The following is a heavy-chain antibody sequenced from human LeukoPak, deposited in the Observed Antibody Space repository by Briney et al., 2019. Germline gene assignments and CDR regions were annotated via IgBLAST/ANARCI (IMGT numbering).Heavy chain of an antibody. CDR1: GASISNHY. CDR2: SRYSESS. Sequence: SETLSLTCTVSGASISNHYWNWIRQPPGKGLEWIGYSRYSESSNYNPSLKGRATISVDTSKNHFSLKLSSVTAADTAVYYCARNRDGYNSFDYWGQGTLVTVSS. CDR3: ARNRDGYNSFDY. D-gene: IGHD5-24*01. V-gene: IGHV4-59*11. J-gene: IGHJ4*02.